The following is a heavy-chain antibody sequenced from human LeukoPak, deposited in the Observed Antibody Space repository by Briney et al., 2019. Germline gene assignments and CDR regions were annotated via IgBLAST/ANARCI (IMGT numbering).Heavy chain of an antibody. Sequence: GGSLRLSCAASGFTFSSYGMHWVRQAPGKGLEWVAVIWYDGSNKYYADSVKGRFTISRDNSKNTLYLQMNSLRAEDTAVCYCAKDLATIFGVVTHFDYWGQGTLVTVSS. CDR1: GFTFSSYG. D-gene: IGHD3-3*01. CDR2: IWYDGSNK. V-gene: IGHV3-33*06. J-gene: IGHJ4*02. CDR3: AKDLATIFGVVTHFDY.